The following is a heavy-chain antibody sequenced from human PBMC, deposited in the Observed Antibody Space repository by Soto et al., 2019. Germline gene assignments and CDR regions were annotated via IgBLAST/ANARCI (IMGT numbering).Heavy chain of an antibody. CDR2: ISSSSSTI. Sequence: GGSLRLSCAASGFTFSSYSMNWVRQAPGKGLEWVSYISSSSSTIYYADSVKGRFTISRDNAKNSLYLQMNSLRAEDTAVYYCARWRPITAVARLFDYWGQGTLVTVSS. CDR3: ARWRPITAVARLFDY. V-gene: IGHV3-48*01. D-gene: IGHD6-19*01. CDR1: GFTFSSYS. J-gene: IGHJ4*02.